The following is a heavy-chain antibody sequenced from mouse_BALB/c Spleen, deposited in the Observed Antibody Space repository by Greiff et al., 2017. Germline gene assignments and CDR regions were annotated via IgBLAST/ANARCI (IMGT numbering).Heavy chain of an antibody. CDR3: ARGGGNYDMDY. CDR1: GYTFTSYW. Sequence: VQLQQPGAELVKPGASVKLSCKASGYTFTSYWMHWVKQRPGQGLEWIGEIDPSDSYTNSNHKFKGKATLTVDTSTSTAYMQLSRLTSEASAVYYSARGGGNYDMDYWGQGTTGTVSS. D-gene: IGHD1-1*02. V-gene: IGHV1-69*02. J-gene: IGHJ4*01. CDR2: IDPSDSYT.